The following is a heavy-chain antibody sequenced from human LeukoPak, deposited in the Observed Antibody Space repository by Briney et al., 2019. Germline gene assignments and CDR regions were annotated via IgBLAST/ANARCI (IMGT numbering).Heavy chain of an antibody. J-gene: IGHJ4*02. CDR2: ISDGSRDT. CDR1: GFTFSSYA. V-gene: IGHV3-23*01. CDR3: TTRLRNHFDY. Sequence: GGSLRLSCAASGFTFSSYAMAWVRQAPGKGLEWVSTISDGSRDTHYAGSVKGRFTISRDDSQNIVYLQMDSLRAEDTALYYCTTRLRNHFDYWGQGAQVTVSS. D-gene: IGHD5-12*01.